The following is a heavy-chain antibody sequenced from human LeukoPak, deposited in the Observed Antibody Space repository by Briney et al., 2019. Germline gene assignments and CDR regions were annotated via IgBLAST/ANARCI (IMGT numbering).Heavy chain of an antibody. Sequence: PSETLSLTCSVSGDSFSSRTYYWGWIRQSPEKGLEWIGALYYGGNTYYNPSLKSRVTISVDTSKRQVSLKLNSVTASDTAVYYCATQQDYSTVSVWFDFWGQGIQVTVSS. CDR1: GDSFSSRTYY. CDR3: ATQQDYSTVSVWFDF. J-gene: IGHJ5*01. CDR2: LYYGGNT. D-gene: IGHD2/OR15-2a*01. V-gene: IGHV4-39*01.